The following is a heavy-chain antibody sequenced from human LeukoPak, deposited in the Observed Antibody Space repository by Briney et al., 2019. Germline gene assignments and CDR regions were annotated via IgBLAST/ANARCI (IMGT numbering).Heavy chain of an antibody. CDR3: ARDAEEVGDTNPDY. CDR1: GFTFSGYA. CDR2: ISYDGSNK. Sequence: PGGSLRLSCAASGFTFSGYAMHWVRQAPGKGLEWVAVISYDGSNKYYADSVKGRFTISRDNSKNTLYLQMNSLRAEDTAVYYCARDAEEVGDTNPDYWGQGTLVTVSS. V-gene: IGHV3-30*04. D-gene: IGHD1-26*01. J-gene: IGHJ4*02.